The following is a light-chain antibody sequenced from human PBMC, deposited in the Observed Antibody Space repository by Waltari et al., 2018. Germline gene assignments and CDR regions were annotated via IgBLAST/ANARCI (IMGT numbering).Light chain of an antibody. J-gene: IGKJ2*01. CDR3: QLRDT. CDR1: QSVSSSY. CDR2: GAS. V-gene: IGKV3-20*01. Sequence: ELVLTQSPGTLSLSPGERATLSCRASQSVSSSYLAWYQQKPGQAPRLLIYGASSRATGIPDRFSGSGSGTDFTLTISRLEPEDFAVYYCQLRDTFGQGTKLEIK.